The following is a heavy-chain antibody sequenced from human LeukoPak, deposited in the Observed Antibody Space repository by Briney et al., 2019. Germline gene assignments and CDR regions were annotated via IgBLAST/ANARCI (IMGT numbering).Heavy chain of an antibody. CDR3: ARVVQNYYDSSGYYFDY. CDR2: INPSGGST. V-gene: IGHV1-46*01. D-gene: IGHD3-22*01. J-gene: IGHJ4*02. CDR1: GYTFTSYY. Sequence: ASVKVSCTASGYTFTSYYMHWVRQAPGQGLEWMGIINPSGGSTSYAQKFQGRVTMTRDTSTSTVYMELSSLRSEDTAVYYCARVVQNYYDSSGYYFDYWGQGTLVTVSS.